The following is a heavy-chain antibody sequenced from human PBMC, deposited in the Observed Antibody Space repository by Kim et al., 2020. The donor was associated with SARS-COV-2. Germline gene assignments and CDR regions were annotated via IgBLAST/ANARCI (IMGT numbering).Heavy chain of an antibody. V-gene: IGHV1-3*01. Sequence: ASVKVSCKASGYTFTSYAMHWVRQAPGQRLEWMGWINAGNGNTKYSQKFQGRVTITRDTSASTAYMELSSLRSEDTAVYYCARGRSSSWYAGDYGMDVWGQGTTVTVSS. D-gene: IGHD6-13*01. CDR2: INAGNGNT. CDR1: GYTFTSYA. CDR3: ARGRSSSWYAGDYGMDV. J-gene: IGHJ6*02.